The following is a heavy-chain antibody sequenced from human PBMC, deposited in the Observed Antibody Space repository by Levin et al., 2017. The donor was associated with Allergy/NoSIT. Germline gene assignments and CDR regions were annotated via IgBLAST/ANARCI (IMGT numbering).Heavy chain of an antibody. CDR3: ERPATTNSSSSLAFDY. CDR1: GYTFTSYD. V-gene: IGHV1-8*01. J-gene: IGHJ4*02. D-gene: IGHD6-6*01. Sequence: AASVKVSCKASGYTFTSYDINWVRQATGQGLEWLGWMNPNSGNTGYAQKFQGRVTMTRNTSISTAYMELSSLRSEDTAVYYWERPATTNSSSSLAFDYWGQGTLVTVSS. CDR2: MNPNSGNT.